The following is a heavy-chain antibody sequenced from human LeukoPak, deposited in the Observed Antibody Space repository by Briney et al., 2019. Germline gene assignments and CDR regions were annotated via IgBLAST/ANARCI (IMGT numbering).Heavy chain of an antibody. CDR1: GGSISSSSYY. D-gene: IGHD3-9*01. V-gene: IGHV4-39*01. Sequence: SETLSLTCTFAGGSISSSSYYWGWIRQPPGKWLEWIGSIYYSGSTYYNPSLKSRVTISVDTSKNQFSLKLSSVTAADTALYYRQKTAYDILTGYLTPIDYWGQGTLVTVSS. J-gene: IGHJ4*02. CDR2: IYYSGST. CDR3: QKTAYDILTGYLTPIDY.